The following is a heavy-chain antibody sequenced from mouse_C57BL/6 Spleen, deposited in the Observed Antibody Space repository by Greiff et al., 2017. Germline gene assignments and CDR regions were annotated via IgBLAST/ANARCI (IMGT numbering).Heavy chain of an antibody. D-gene: IGHD2-5*01. CDR3: ARDSYSNSYFDY. J-gene: IGHJ3*01. V-gene: IGHV1-82*01. CDR2: IYPGAGDT. CDR1: GYAFSSSW. Sequence: QVKLQQSGPELVKPGASVKISCKASGYAFSSSWMNWVKQRPGKGLEWIGLIYPGAGDTNSNGQFKGKATLTADKTSSTAYMQLSNLTSEDSAVYFCARDSYSNSYFDYWGQGTLVTVSA.